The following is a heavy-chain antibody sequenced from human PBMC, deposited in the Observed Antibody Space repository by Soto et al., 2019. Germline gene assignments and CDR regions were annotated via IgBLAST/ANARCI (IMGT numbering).Heavy chain of an antibody. CDR2: IGGSGSSA. V-gene: IGHV3-23*01. CDR3: AKDAVAYNGEWDWFDL. J-gene: IGHJ5*02. Sequence: EGQLLESGGGLVQPGGSLRLSCVASGFTFKNFAMTWVRQARGKGMEWVSAIGGSGSSANYADSVKGRFTVSRDDSKSTLYLQMSGLRVDDTALYYCAKDAVAYNGEWDWFDLWGQGTLVTVSS. D-gene: IGHD3-10*01. CDR1: GFTFKNFA.